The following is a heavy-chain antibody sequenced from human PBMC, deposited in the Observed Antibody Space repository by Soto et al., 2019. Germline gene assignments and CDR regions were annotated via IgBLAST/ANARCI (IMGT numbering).Heavy chain of an antibody. Sequence: GASVKVSCKASGGTFSSYAISWVRQAPGQGLEWMGGIIPIFGTANYAQKFQGRVTITADESTSSAYMELSSLRSEDTAVYYCARERRRIFVVLSGTSRDVFDIWGQGTLVTVSS. CDR3: ARERRRIFVVLSGTSRDVFDI. J-gene: IGHJ3*02. D-gene: IGHD2-15*01. CDR2: IIPIFGTA. V-gene: IGHV1-69*13. CDR1: GGTFSSYA.